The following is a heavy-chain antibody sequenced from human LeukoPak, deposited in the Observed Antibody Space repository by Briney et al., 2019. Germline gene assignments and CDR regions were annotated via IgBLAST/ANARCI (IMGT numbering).Heavy chain of an antibody. CDR1: GGSISSSSYF. CDR3: AREYSSSSGRRAFDF. D-gene: IGHD6-6*01. Sequence: PSETLSLTCIVSGGSISSSSYFWAWIRQPPGKGLEWIGTIYNSGNTHHNPSLRSRVTISVNTSKNQFSLKLSSVTAADTAVYYCAREYSSSSGRRAFDFWGQGTMVTVSS. CDR2: IYNSGNT. V-gene: IGHV4-39*02. J-gene: IGHJ3*01.